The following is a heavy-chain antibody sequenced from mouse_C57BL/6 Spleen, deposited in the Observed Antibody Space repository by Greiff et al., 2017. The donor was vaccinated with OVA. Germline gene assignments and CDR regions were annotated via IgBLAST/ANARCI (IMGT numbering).Heavy chain of an antibody. J-gene: IGHJ1*03. CDR1: GYTFTSYW. CDR3: TSIYYGNYWYFDV. V-gene: IGHV1-5*01. CDR2: IYPGNSDT. D-gene: IGHD2-1*01. Sequence: VQLQQSGAELVRPGASVTLSCKASGYTFTSYWMHWVKQRPGQGLEWIGAIYPGNSDTSYNQKFKGKAKLTAVTSASTAYMELSSLTNEDSAVYYCTSIYYGNYWYFDVWGTGTTVTVSS.